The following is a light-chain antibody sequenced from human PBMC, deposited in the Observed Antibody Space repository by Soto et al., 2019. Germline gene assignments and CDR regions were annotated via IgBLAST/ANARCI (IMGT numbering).Light chain of an antibody. J-gene: IGKJ5*01. CDR2: GAS. Sequence: IVLTQSPGTLSLSPWERATLSCRASQSVSSDLAWYQQKPGQAPRLLIYGASTRATGIPARFSGSGSGTEFTLTISSLQSEDFAVYYCQQYNNWPPLTFGQGTRLEIK. CDR1: QSVSSD. CDR3: QQYNNWPPLT. V-gene: IGKV3D-15*01.